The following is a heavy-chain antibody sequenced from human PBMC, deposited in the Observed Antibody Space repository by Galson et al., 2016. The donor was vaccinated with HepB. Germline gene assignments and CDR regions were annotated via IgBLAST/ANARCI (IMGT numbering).Heavy chain of an antibody. CDR2: ISPSGTT. CDR1: GGSISSSGYY. Sequence: SETLSLTCTVSGGSISSSGYYWNWICQPPGKGLEWIGEISPSGTTYYNPSLESRVTISVDTSKQQVSLNLNSVTAADTAVYYCAKRTRRSCTGGRCYSAFDVWGQGTMVTVSS. V-gene: IGHV4-39*07. D-gene: IGHD2-15*01. CDR3: AKRTRRSCTGGRCYSAFDV. J-gene: IGHJ3*01.